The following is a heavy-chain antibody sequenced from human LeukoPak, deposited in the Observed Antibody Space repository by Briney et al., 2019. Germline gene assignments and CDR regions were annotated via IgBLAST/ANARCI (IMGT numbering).Heavy chain of an antibody. CDR3: ARHARDGYNLGGAFDI. D-gene: IGHD5-24*01. CDR1: GYSFTSYW. J-gene: IGHJ3*02. Sequence: GESLKISCKGSGYSFTSYWIGWVRQMPGKGLEWKGIIYPGDSDTRYSPSFQGQVTISADKSISTAYLQWSSLKASDTAMYYCARHARDGYNLGGAFDIWGQGTMVTVSS. CDR2: IYPGDSDT. V-gene: IGHV5-51*01.